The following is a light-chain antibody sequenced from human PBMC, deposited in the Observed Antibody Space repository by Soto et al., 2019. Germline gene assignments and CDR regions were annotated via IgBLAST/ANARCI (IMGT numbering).Light chain of an antibody. Sequence: IQMTQSPSSRSASVGDRVTISCGASQTAASYLNWYQQRPGKAPKLLIRAASRLESGIPARFSCSGSGTEFTLSISSLQPEDVATYYYQQSFNTPLTFGPGTKVDVK. CDR3: QQSFNTPLT. CDR2: AAS. CDR1: QTAASY. J-gene: IGKJ3*01. V-gene: IGKV1-39*01.